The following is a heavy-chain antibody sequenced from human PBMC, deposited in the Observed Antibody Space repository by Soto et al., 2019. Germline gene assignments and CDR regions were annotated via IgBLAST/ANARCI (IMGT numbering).Heavy chain of an antibody. J-gene: IGHJ3*02. CDR2: IYYSGST. CDR1: GGSIRSYY. Sequence: QVQLQESGPGLVKPSETLSLTCTVSGGSIRSYYWSWIRQPPGKGLEWIGYIYYSGSTNYNPSLKSRVTISVDTSKNQFSLKLSSVTAADTAVYSCARNYGHAFDIWGQGTMVTVSS. D-gene: IGHD1-7*01. V-gene: IGHV4-59*01. CDR3: ARNYGHAFDI.